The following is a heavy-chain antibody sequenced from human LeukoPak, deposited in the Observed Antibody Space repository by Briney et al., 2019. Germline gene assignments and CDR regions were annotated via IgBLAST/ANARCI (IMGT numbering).Heavy chain of an antibody. D-gene: IGHD6-13*01. V-gene: IGHV3-7*01. CDR3: ARDIEAAGLFLDY. CDR1: GCTFSSYW. CDR2: MKYDGSEK. J-gene: IGHJ4*02. Sequence: GGSLRLSCAASGCTFSSYWMSWVLQAPGKGLEWVANMKYDGSEKYYVDSVKGRFTISRDNAKNSLYLQMNSLRAEDTAVFYCARDIEAAGLFLDYWGQGTLVTVSS.